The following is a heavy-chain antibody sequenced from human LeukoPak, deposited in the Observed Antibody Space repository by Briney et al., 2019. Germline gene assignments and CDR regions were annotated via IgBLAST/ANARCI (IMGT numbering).Heavy chain of an antibody. CDR2: IYPGESDT. CDR3: ARGGQFYCSSTSCYKGMHFDY. V-gene: IGHV5-51*01. J-gene: IGHJ4*02. Sequence: GESLKISCKGSGYSFTSYWIGWVREMPGKGLEWMGIIYPGESDTRYSPSFQGQVTISADKSISTACLQWSRLKASDTAMYYCARGGQFYCSSTSCYKGMHFDYWGQGTLVTVSS. CDR1: GYSFTSYW. D-gene: IGHD2-2*02.